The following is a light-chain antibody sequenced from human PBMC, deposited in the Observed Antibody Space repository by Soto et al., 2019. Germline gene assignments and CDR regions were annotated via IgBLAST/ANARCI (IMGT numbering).Light chain of an antibody. Sequence: EIVLTQSPGTLSLSPGERATLSCRASRSISSTYLAWYQQKPGQAPRLIIYGASSRATGIPDRFSGSGSGTVFTLTISRLEPEDFAVYYCQQYGGSPPYTFGQGTKLEIK. J-gene: IGKJ2*01. CDR1: RSISSTY. CDR3: QQYGGSPPYT. V-gene: IGKV3-20*01. CDR2: GAS.